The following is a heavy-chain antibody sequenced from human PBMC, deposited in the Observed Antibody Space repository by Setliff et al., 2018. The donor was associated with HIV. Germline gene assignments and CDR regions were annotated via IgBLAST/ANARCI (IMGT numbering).Heavy chain of an antibody. J-gene: IGHJ4*02. CDR1: GYTFTSYG. CDR2: ISAYNGNT. V-gene: IGHV1-18*01. D-gene: IGHD3-9*01. CDR3: ARGDYYDILTGYYTLHRLFDY. Sequence: RASVKVSCKASGYTFTSYGISWVRQAPGQGLEWMGWISAYNGNTNYAQKLQGRVTMTTDTSTSTAYMELRSLRSDDTAVYYCARGDYYDILTGYYTLHRLFDYWGQGTLVTVSS.